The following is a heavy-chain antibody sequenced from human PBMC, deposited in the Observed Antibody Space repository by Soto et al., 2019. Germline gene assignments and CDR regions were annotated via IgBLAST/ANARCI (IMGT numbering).Heavy chain of an antibody. CDR3: ARAYYYGSGRGRSMAV. Sequence: SVKVSCKASGGTFSSYAISWVRQAPGQGLEWMGGIIPIFGTANYAQKFQGRVTITADESTSTAYMELSSLRSEDTAVYYCARAYYYGSGRGRSMAVWGQGTTVPVTS. CDR2: IIPIFGTA. V-gene: IGHV1-69*13. D-gene: IGHD3-10*01. CDR1: GGTFSSYA. J-gene: IGHJ6*02.